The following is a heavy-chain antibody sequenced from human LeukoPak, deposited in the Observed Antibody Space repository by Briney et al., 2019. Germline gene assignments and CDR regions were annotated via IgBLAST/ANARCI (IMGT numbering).Heavy chain of an antibody. V-gene: IGHV4-39*07. CDR1: GGSISTSSYS. J-gene: IGHJ6*03. CDR3: ARDTKKGYYDSSGSYMDV. CDR2: IYYSGST. Sequence: SETLSLTCTVSGGSISTSSYSWGWIRQPPGKGLEWIGSIYYSGSTYYNPSLKSRVTISVDTSKNQFSLKLSSVTAADTAVYYCARDTKKGYYDSSGSYMDVWGKGTTVTISS. D-gene: IGHD3-22*01.